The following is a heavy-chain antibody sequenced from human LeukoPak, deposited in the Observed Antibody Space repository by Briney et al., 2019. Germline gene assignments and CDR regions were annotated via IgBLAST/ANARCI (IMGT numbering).Heavy chain of an antibody. J-gene: IGHJ3*02. CDR3: ARGVDTAMILWSAFDI. D-gene: IGHD5-18*01. Sequence: GGSLRLSCTASGFTFSHYSMDWVRQAPGKGLEWVSSISTSSSYIYYADSLKGRFTISRDNARNSLYLQMNSLRAEDTAVYYCARGVDTAMILWSAFDIWGQGTMVTVSP. CDR1: GFTFSHYS. V-gene: IGHV3-21*01. CDR2: ISTSSSYI.